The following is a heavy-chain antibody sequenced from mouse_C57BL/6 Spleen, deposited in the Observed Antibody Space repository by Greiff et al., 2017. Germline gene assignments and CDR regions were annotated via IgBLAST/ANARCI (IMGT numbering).Heavy chain of an antibody. V-gene: IGHV3-6*01. J-gene: IGHJ2*01. D-gene: IGHD2-4*01. CDR3: ARGGDYDYGGYFDY. Sequence: EVQLQQSGPGLVKPSQSLSLTCSVTGYSITSGYYWTWIRQFPGNKLEWMGYISYDGSNNYNPSLKNRISITRDTSKNQFFLKLNSVTTEDTATYYCARGGDYDYGGYFDYWGQGTTLTVSS. CDR2: ISYDGSN. CDR1: GYSITSGYY.